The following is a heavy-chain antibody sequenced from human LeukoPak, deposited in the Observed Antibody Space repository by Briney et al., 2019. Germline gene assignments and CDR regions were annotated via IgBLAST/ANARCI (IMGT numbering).Heavy chain of an antibody. Sequence: ASVKVSCKASGYTFTGYYMHWVRQAPGQGLEWMGWINPNSGGTNYAQKFQGRVTMTRDTSISTAYMELSRLRSDDTAVYYCARANIEQRLALDYWGQGTLVTVSS. CDR1: GYTFTGYY. CDR2: INPNSGGT. CDR3: ARANIEQRLALDY. D-gene: IGHD6-25*01. J-gene: IGHJ4*02. V-gene: IGHV1-2*02.